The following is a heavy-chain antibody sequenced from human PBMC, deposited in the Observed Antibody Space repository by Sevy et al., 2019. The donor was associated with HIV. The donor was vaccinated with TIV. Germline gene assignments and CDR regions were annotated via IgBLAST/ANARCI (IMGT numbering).Heavy chain of an antibody. D-gene: IGHD3-22*01. Sequence: GGSLRLSCAASGFTVSSNYMSWVRQAPGKGLEWVSVIYSGGSTYYADTVKGRFTNSSDNSKNTLYLQMNSLRAEDTSVYYCARSNLYYDSSGYWDLAPLHFDYWGQGTLVTVSS. CDR2: IYSGGST. V-gene: IGHV3-66*02. CDR3: ARSNLYYDSSGYWDLAPLHFDY. J-gene: IGHJ4*02. CDR1: GFTVSSNY.